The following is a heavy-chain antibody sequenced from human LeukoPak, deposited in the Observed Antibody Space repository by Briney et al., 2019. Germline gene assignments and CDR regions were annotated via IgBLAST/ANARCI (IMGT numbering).Heavy chain of an antibody. CDR2: IYYSGST. CDR3: ARVVGATGYYYMDV. Sequence: SETLSLTCTVSGGSISSYYWSWIRQPPGKGLEWIGYIYYSGSTNYNPSLKSRVTISVDTSKNQFSLKLSSVTAADTAVYYCARVVGATGYYYMDVWGKGTTVTISS. J-gene: IGHJ6*03. CDR1: GGSISSYY. V-gene: IGHV4-59*01. D-gene: IGHD1-26*01.